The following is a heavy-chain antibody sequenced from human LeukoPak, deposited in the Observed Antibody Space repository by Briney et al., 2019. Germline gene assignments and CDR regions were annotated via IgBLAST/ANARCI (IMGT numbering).Heavy chain of an antibody. CDR1: GFTFSSYA. J-gene: IGHJ4*02. D-gene: IGHD3-3*01. V-gene: IGHV3-30-3*01. CDR2: ISYDGSNK. CDR3: ARVRSGFISTYYFDY. Sequence: GRSLRLSCAASGFTFSSYAMHWVRQAPGKGLEWVAVISYDGSNKYYADSVKGRFTTSRDNSKNTLYLQMNSLRAEDTAVYYCARVRSGFISTYYFDYWGQGTLVTVSS.